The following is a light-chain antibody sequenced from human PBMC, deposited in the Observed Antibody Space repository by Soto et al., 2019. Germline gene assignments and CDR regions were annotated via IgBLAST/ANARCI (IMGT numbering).Light chain of an antibody. CDR1: QSISTW. CDR3: QHYNSYLRT. J-gene: IGKJ1*01. Sequence: DIQMPPSPSTLSASVGAGVTITCRARQSISTWLAWYQQKPGKAPKLLIYDASSLESGVPSRFSGSGYGTEFTLTISSLQTDDVGSYYCQHYNSYLRTFGQGTKVDIK. CDR2: DAS. V-gene: IGKV1-5*01.